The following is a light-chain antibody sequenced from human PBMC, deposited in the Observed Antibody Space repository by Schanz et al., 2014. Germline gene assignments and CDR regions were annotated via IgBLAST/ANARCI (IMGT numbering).Light chain of an antibody. Sequence: SGLTQPPSASGTPGQRVTISCSGSSSSIGDNSVNWYQHLPFLSPPPLIYNNNPLPSGVPDRFSGSKSGTSGSLAISGLQSEDEADYYCASWDGSVTGVVFGGGTKLTVL. V-gene: IGLV1-44*01. CDR3: ASWDGSVTGVV. J-gene: IGLJ3*02. CDR2: NNN. CDR1: SSSIGDNS.